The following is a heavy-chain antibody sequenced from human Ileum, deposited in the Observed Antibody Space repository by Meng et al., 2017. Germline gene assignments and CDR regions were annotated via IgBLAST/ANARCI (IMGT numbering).Heavy chain of an antibody. J-gene: IGHJ5*02. CDR1: GYSFTRFH. V-gene: IGHV1-46*03. CDR2: VSTGSGKT. Sequence: QVKLVQSGAEVKKPGASMKVSCTTSGYSFTRFHIHWVRQTPGQGLQWMGLVSTGSGKTRYSQTFQDRVTMTRDTSTSTVHLELRSLTSEDTAVYFCARSPAFDYDQTPVWLDPWGQGTLVTVSS. CDR3: ARSPAFDYDQTPVWLDP. D-gene: IGHD3-22*01.